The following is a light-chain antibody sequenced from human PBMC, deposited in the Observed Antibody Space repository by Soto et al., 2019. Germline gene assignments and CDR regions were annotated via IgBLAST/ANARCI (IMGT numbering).Light chain of an antibody. Sequence: QSALSHPASVSWSPGHSITISCTGTSSDVGGFEYVSWYQHQPGKAPKLIIYDVTKRPSGVSNRFSGSKSGNTASLTISGIQAEEEGDYYCGSITRSSTSVFGTGTKVTVL. CDR1: SSDVGGFEY. J-gene: IGLJ1*01. CDR2: DVT. V-gene: IGLV2-14*01. CDR3: GSITRSSTSV.